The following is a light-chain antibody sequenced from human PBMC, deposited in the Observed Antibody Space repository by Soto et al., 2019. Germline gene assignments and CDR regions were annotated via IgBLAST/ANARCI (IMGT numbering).Light chain of an antibody. CDR1: SSDVGGYNY. CDR3: TSYTSLTTGV. CDR2: EVS. Sequence: QAVVTQPASVSGSPGQSITISCTGTSSDVGGYNYVSWYQQHPGKAPKLLIYEVSHRPSGVSNRFSGSKSANTASLTISGLQAEDEADYYCTSYTSLTTGVFGGGTQLTVL. J-gene: IGLJ2*01. V-gene: IGLV2-14*01.